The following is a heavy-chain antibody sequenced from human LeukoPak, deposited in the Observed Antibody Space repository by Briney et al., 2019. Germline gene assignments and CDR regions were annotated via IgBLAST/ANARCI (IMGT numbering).Heavy chain of an antibody. D-gene: IGHD3-10*01. CDR2: FSGSGPTT. Sequence: GGSLRLSCVASGFTFGTYGMSWVRQAPGKGLEWVSGFSGSGPTTYYADSVEGRFTISRDNSKNTLYLQMSSLRVEDTAVYYCTRDRITMVRGLIPRGGFDYWGRGTLVTVSS. V-gene: IGHV3-23*01. J-gene: IGHJ4*02. CDR1: GFTFGTYG. CDR3: TRDRITMVRGLIPRGGFDY.